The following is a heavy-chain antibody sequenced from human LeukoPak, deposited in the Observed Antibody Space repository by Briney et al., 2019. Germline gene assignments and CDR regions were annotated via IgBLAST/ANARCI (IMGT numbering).Heavy chain of an antibody. V-gene: IGHV4-39*01. CDR2: LYYSGST. J-gene: IGHJ6*03. CDR3: ARQSSGWSYMDV. Sequence: SETLSLTCTVSGGSISSSSYYWGWIRQPPGKGLEWIGSLYYSGSTHYNPSLKSRVTISVDTSKSQFSVTAADTAVYYCARQSSGWSYMDVWGKGTTVTVSS. D-gene: IGHD6-13*01. CDR1: GGSISSSSYY.